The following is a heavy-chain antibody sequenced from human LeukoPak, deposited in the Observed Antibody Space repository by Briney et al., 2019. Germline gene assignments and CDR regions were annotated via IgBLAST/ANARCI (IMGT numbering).Heavy chain of an antibody. Sequence: GGSLRVSCAASGFTFSDYYMSWIRQAPGKGLEWVSYISDSDNTIYYADSVKGRFTMSRDNAKNSLYLQMNSLRAEDTAVYYCARGQDFFDPWGQGTLVTVSS. CDR3: ARGQDFFDP. CDR1: GFTFSDYY. J-gene: IGHJ5*02. V-gene: IGHV3-11*01. D-gene: IGHD2-15*01. CDR2: ISDSDNTI.